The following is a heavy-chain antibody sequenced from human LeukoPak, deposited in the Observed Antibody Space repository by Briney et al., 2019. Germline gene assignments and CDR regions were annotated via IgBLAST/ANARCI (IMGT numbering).Heavy chain of an antibody. D-gene: IGHD1-26*01. V-gene: IGHV3-20*04. CDR1: GFTFDDYG. J-gene: IGHJ3*02. Sequence: GGSLRLSCAASGFTFDDYGMRWVRQAPGKGLEWVSGINWNGGSTGYADSVKGRFTISRDNAKNSLYLQMNSLRAEDTALYYCARDWHSGSYHDAFDIWGQGTMLTVSS. CDR3: ARDWHSGSYHDAFDI. CDR2: INWNGGST.